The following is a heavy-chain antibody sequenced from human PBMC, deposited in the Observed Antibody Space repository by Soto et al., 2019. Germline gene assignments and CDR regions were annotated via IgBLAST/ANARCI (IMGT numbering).Heavy chain of an antibody. Sequence: VQLVESGGGLVQPGGSLKLSCAASGFTFSNYAMSWFRQAPGKGLEWVSTISGRGGNTYYADSVKGRFTISRDNSRNTLYLQMDSLRVEDSAVYSCAKAGCSGGTCYLYYFDYWGQGALVTVSS. J-gene: IGHJ4*02. CDR3: AKAGCSGGTCYLYYFDY. D-gene: IGHD2-15*01. CDR1: GFTFSNYA. CDR2: ISGRGGNT. V-gene: IGHV3-23*04.